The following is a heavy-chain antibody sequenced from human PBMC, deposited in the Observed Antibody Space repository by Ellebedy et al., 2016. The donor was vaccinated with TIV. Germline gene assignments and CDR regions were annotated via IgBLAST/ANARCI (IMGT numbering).Heavy chain of an antibody. V-gene: IGHV3-33*01. CDR3: ARDKGDSGSWYRY. D-gene: IGHD6-13*01. Sequence: GESLKISXAASGFTFNNYGMHWVRQAPGKGLEWVAVIWYDGTNKDYADSVKGRFTISRDNSKSTLYLQMNSLRADDTGVYFCARDKGDSGSWYRYWGQGTLVTVSS. CDR1: GFTFNNYG. CDR2: IWYDGTNK. J-gene: IGHJ4*02.